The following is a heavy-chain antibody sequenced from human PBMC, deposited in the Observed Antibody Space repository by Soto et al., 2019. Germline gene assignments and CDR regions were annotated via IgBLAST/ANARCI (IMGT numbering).Heavy chain of an antibody. J-gene: IGHJ4*02. CDR2: IYYNGNT. CDR3: ARHGPLSNNWNQLDY. Sequence: PSGTLSLTCTVSGGSISSSPYYWGWIRQPPGEGLEWIGNIYYNGNTFYNPSLKSRVTISIDTSKKQFSLKLSSVTAADTAVYYCARHGPLSNNWNQLDYWGQGTLVTVSS. D-gene: IGHD1-1*01. CDR1: GGSISSSPYY. V-gene: IGHV4-39*01.